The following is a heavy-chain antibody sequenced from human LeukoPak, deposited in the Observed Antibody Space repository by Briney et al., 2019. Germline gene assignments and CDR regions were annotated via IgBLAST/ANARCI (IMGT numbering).Heavy chain of an antibody. V-gene: IGHV4-31*03. CDR1: GGSISSGDYY. CDR2: MNDNGYT. Sequence: PSHTLSLTCTVSGGSISSGDYYWSWIRQHPGKGLEWIGYMNDNGYTAYKPSLKSRLTMSVDTSENQFSLRLSSVTAADTAVYHCARYNYHSGSYSAFDSWGQGTLVTVSS. J-gene: IGHJ4*02. D-gene: IGHD3-10*01. CDR3: ARYNYHSGSYSAFDS.